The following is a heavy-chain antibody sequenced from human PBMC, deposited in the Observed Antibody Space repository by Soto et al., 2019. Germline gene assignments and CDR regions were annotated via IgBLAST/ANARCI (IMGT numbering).Heavy chain of an antibody. CDR3: ARIVYYDSSGYYHKPLFGWFDP. J-gene: IGHJ5*02. CDR1: GYSFTSYW. CDR2: IYPGDSDT. D-gene: IGHD3-22*01. V-gene: IGHV5-51*01. Sequence: GESLKISCKGSGYSFTSYWIGWVRQMPGKGLEWMGIIYPGDSDTRYSPSFQGQVTISADKSISTAYLQWSSLKASDTAMYYCARIVYYDSSGYYHKPLFGWFDPWGQGTLVTVSS.